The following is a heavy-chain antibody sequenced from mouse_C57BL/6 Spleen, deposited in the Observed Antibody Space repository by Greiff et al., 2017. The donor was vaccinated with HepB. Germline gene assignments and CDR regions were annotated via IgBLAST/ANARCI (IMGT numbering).Heavy chain of an antibody. J-gene: IGHJ3*01. CDR3: AIYDGYYDDPFAY. Sequence: QVQLQQSGAELVRPGTSVKVSCKASGYAFTNYLIEWVKQRPGQGLEWIGVINPGSGGTHYNEKFKGKATLTADKSSSTAYMQLSSLTSEDSAVYFCAIYDGYYDDPFAYWGQGTLVTVSA. D-gene: IGHD2-3*01. V-gene: IGHV1-54*01. CDR2: INPGSGGT. CDR1: GYAFTNYL.